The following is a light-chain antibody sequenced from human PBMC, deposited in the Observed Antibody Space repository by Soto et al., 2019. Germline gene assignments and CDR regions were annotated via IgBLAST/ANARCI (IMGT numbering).Light chain of an antibody. CDR3: QQYGSSGT. CDR2: GAS. CDR1: QSVSNNY. V-gene: IGKV3-20*01. Sequence: EIGLTQSPGTLSLSPGERATLSFMASQSVSNNYLACYQQKPGQAPRLLIYGASNRATGIPDRFSGSGSGTDFTLTISRLEPEDFAVYYCQQYGSSGTFGQGTKVDTK. J-gene: IGKJ1*01.